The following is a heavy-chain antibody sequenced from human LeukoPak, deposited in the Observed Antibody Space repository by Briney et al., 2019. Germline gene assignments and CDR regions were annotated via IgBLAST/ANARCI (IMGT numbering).Heavy chain of an antibody. J-gene: IGHJ4*02. CDR2: IYYSGRT. CDR3: ARQDVVYSGSYFLDY. CDR1: GGSISSYY. V-gene: IGHV4-39*01. Sequence: SETLSLTCTVSGGSISSYYWGWIRQPPGKGLEWIGNIYYSGRTYYNPSLKSRVTISVDSSKNQFSLKLSSVTAADTAIYYCARQDVVYSGSYFLDYWGQGTLVTVSS. D-gene: IGHD3-10*02.